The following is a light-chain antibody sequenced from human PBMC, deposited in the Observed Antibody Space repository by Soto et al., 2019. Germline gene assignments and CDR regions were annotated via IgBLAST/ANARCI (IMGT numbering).Light chain of an antibody. J-gene: IGKJ2*01. CDR1: QSVSNNY. Sequence: EVVLTQSPGTLSLSPGERATLSCRASQSVSNNYFAWYQQKPGQAPRLLIFGSSDRATVIPDGFRGSGSGTVFSLTISRLEPEDCAVYYCQQYGSSPPYTFGQGTKLEIK. CDR3: QQYGSSPPYT. V-gene: IGKV3-20*01. CDR2: GSS.